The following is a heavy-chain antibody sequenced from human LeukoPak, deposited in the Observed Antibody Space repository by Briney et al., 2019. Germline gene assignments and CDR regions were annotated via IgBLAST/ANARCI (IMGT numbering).Heavy chain of an antibody. Sequence: SETLSLTCTVSGGSISSGDYYWSWIRQPPGKGLEWIGYIYYSGSTYYNPSLKSRVTISVDTSKNQFSLKLSSVTAADTAVYYCARGWRSDYYDSSGYPKDNDAFDIWGQGTMVTVSS. V-gene: IGHV4-30-4*01. CDR1: GGSISSGDYY. CDR3: ARGWRSDYYDSSGYPKDNDAFDI. CDR2: IYYSGST. J-gene: IGHJ3*02. D-gene: IGHD3-22*01.